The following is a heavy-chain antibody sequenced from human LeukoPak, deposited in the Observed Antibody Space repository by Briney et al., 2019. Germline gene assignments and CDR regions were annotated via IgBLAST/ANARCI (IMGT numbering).Heavy chain of an antibody. J-gene: IGHJ3*02. CDR1: GGSISSHY. CDR2: IYYSGST. Sequence: SETLSLTCTVSGGSISSHYWSWIRQPPGKGLGWNGYIYYSGSTNYNPSLKSRVTISVDTSKNQFSLKLSSVTAADTAVYYCARVGDEYSSPPGAFDIWGQGTMVTVSS. CDR3: ARVGDEYSSPPGAFDI. V-gene: IGHV4-59*11. D-gene: IGHD6-6*01.